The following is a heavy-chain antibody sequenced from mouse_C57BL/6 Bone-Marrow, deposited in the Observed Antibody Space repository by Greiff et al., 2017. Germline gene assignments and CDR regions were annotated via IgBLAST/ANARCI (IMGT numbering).Heavy chain of an antibody. J-gene: IGHJ4*01. D-gene: IGHD1-1*01. CDR2: ISNGGGST. CDR3: ARRPVISPMDY. V-gene: IGHV5-12*01. Sequence: EVQLVESGGGLVQPGGSLKLSCAASGFTFSDYYMYWVRQTPEKRLEWVAYISNGGGSTYYPDTVKGRFTISRDNAKNTLYLQMSRLKSEDTAMYYCARRPVISPMDYWGQGTSVTVSS. CDR1: GFTFSDYY.